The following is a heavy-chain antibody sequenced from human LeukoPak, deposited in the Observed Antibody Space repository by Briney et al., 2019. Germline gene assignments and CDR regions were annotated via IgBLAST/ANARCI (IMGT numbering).Heavy chain of an antibody. V-gene: IGHV3-23*01. D-gene: IGHD2/OR15-2a*01. J-gene: IGHJ4*02. CDR3: AREIVLDY. CDR2: ISGSGSGT. Sequence: GGSLRLSCAASGFTFSSYAMSWVRQAPGKGLEWVSGISGSGSGTYYPDSVKGRFTISRDNAKNSLYLQINSLRAEDTAVYYCAREIVLDYWGQGTLVTVSS. CDR1: GFTFSSYA.